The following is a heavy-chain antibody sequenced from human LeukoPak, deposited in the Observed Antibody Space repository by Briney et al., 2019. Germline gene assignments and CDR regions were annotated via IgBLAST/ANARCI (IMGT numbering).Heavy chain of an antibody. Sequence: GGSLRLSCAASGFTFSSYEMNWVRQAPGKGLEWVSYISSSGSTIYYADSVKGRFTISRDNAKNSLYLQMNSLRAEDTAVYYCAKDGRTYDYDSGYSRFDPWGQGTLVTVSS. CDR2: ISSSGSTI. CDR3: AKDGRTYDYDSGYSRFDP. CDR1: GFTFSSYE. V-gene: IGHV3-48*03. D-gene: IGHD3-10*01. J-gene: IGHJ5*02.